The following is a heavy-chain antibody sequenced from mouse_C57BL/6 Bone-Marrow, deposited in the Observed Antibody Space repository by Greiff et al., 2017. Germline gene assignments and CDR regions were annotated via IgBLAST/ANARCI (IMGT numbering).Heavy chain of an antibody. V-gene: IGHV1-15*01. CDR1: GYTFTDYE. CDR2: IDPETGGT. J-gene: IGHJ3*01. CDR3: PIYYDYDGFAY. D-gene: IGHD2-4*01. Sequence: VKLQESGAELVRPGASVTLSCKASGYTFTDYEMHWVKQTPVHGLEWIGAIDPETGGTAYNQKFKGKAILTADKSSSTAYMELRSLTSEDSAVYYCPIYYDYDGFAYWGQGTLVTVSA.